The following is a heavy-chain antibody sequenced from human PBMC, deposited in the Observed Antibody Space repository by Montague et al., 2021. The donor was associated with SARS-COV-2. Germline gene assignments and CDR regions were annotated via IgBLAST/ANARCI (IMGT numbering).Heavy chain of an antibody. CDR1: GASFNGYY. Sequence: SETLSLTCAVYGASFNGYYWTWIRQPPGKGLEWIGEINHSGSTSYNPSLRSRVPISVDTSKNQFSLKLTSVTAADTAVYYCTRRLHGFNRHYFDYWGRGTLVTVSS. V-gene: IGHV4-34*01. CDR2: INHSGST. J-gene: IGHJ4*02. CDR3: TRRLHGFNRHYFDY. D-gene: IGHD5-24*01.